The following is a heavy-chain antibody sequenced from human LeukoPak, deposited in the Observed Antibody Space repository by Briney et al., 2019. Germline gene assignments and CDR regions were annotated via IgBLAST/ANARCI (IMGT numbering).Heavy chain of an antibody. CDR1: GFTFSSYS. V-gene: IGHV3-21*01. CDR2: ISSSSSYI. Sequence: GGSLRLSCAASGFTFSSYSMNWVRQAPGKGLEWVSSISSSSSYIYYADSVKGRFTISRDNAKNSLYLQMNSLRAEDTAVYYCAREGYDILTGYLNWFDPWGQGTLVTVSS. J-gene: IGHJ5*02. D-gene: IGHD3-9*01. CDR3: AREGYDILTGYLNWFDP.